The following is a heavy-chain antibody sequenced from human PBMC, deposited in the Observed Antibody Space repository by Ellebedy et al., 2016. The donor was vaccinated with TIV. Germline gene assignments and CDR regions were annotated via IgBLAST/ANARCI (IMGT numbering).Heavy chain of an antibody. CDR2: IYYSGST. CDR3: ARVRVGLRVGTPLFDY. Sequence: SETLSLTCTVSRGSISSYYWSWIRQPPGKGLEWIGYIYYSGSTYYNPSLKSRVTISIDTSKNQFSLKLSSVTAADTAVYYCARVRVGLRVGTPLFDYWGQGTLVTVSS. D-gene: IGHD5-12*01. V-gene: IGHV4-30-4*08. J-gene: IGHJ4*02. CDR1: RGSISSYY.